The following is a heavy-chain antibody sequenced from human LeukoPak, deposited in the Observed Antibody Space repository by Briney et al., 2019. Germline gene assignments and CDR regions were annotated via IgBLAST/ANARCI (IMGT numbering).Heavy chain of an antibody. J-gene: IGHJ5*02. D-gene: IGHD6-13*01. CDR2: ISSSGSYI. V-gene: IGHV3-21*01. Sequence: GGSLRLSCAASGFTFSSYSMNWVRQAPGKGLEWVSSISSSGSYIYYADLLKGRFIISIDNAKNSLYLQMNSLRAEDTAVYYCALSSGSWDWFDPWGQGTLVTVSS. CDR3: ALSSGSWDWFDP. CDR1: GFTFSSYS.